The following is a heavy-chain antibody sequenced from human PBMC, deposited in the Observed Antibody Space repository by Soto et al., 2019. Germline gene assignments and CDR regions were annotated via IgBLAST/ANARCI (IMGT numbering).Heavy chain of an antibody. J-gene: IGHJ4*02. CDR2: INHSGST. Sequence: SETLSLTCAVYGGSFSGYYWSWIRQPPGKGLEWIGEINHSGSTNYNPSLKSRVTISVDTSKNQFSLKLSSVTAADTAVYYCARGDVSTFDYWGQGTLVTVSS. CDR3: ARGDVSTFDY. V-gene: IGHV4-34*01. CDR1: GGSFSGYY.